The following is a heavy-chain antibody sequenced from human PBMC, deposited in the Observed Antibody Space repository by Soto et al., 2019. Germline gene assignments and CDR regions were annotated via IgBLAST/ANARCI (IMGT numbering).Heavy chain of an antibody. V-gene: IGHV3-15*01. D-gene: IGHD3-22*01. CDR1: GFTFNNAW. CDR3: TTEVDYYDSSGYYRYYFDY. Sequence: EVQLVESGGGLVKPGGSLRLSCAASGFTFNNAWMRWVRQAPGKGLEWVGRIKSKTDGGTTDYAAPVKGRFTISRDDSKNTLYLQMNSLKTEDTAVYYCTTEVDYYDSSGYYRYYFDYWGQGTLVTVSS. J-gene: IGHJ4*02. CDR2: IKSKTDGGTT.